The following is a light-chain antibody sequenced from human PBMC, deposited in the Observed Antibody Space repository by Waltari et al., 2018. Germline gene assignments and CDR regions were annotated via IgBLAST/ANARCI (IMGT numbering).Light chain of an antibody. V-gene: IGKV1-39*01. CDR1: ESIGNR. Sequence: DIQLTQSPSSLSASVGDRVSITCRASESIGNRLNWYQQRPGKAPKLLIYAASTLQSGGPSRFTGSGSGTDFTLTIGSLQPEDFATYYCQQSYTTPRTYKNPRTFGQGTQVEIK. CDR2: AAS. J-gene: IGKJ1*01. CDR3: QQSYTTPRTYKNPRT.